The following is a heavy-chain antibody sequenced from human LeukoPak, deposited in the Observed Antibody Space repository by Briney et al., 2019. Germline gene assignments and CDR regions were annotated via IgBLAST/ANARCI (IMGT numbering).Heavy chain of an antibody. CDR2: INHSGST. Sequence: LETLSLTCAVYGGSFSGYYWSWIRQPPGKGLEWIGEINHSGSTNYNPSLKSRVTISVDTSKNQFSLKLSSVTAADTAVYYCARGRIAAAGTSWFDPWGQGTLVTVSS. V-gene: IGHV4-34*01. CDR3: ARGRIAAAGTSWFDP. J-gene: IGHJ5*02. D-gene: IGHD6-13*01. CDR1: GGSFSGYY.